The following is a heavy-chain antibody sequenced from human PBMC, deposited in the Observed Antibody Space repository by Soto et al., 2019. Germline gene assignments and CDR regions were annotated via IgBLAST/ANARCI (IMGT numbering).Heavy chain of an antibody. J-gene: IGHJ4*02. V-gene: IGHV1-69*12. CDR2: IIPIFGTA. Sequence: QVQLVQSGAEVKKPGSSVKVSCKASGGTFSNYAVCWVRQAPGQGLEWMGGIIPIFGTANYAQKFQGRVTIAVDGSMXTAYMELSSLRSEDTAVYYCARAGQSTTTLYYFDYWGQGTLVTVSS. CDR3: ARAGQSTTTLYYFDY. D-gene: IGHD1-1*01. CDR1: GGTFSNYA.